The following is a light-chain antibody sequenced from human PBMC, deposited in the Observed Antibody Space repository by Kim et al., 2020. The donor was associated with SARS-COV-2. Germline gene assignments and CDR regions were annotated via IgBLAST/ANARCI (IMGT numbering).Light chain of an antibody. V-gene: IGKV3-20*01. CDR2: GTS. CDR1: RSVSETY. CDR3: HQYGSSPRT. J-gene: IGKJ2*01. Sequence: PGEGATPSSRASRSVSETYLACYQQKPGQAPRLLIFGTSNRATGIPDRFSGSGSGSETDFTLTINRLEPEDFAVYYCHQYGSSPRTFGQGTKLEI.